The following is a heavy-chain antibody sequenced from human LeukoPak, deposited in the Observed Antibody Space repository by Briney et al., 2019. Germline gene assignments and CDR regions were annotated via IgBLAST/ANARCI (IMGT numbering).Heavy chain of an antibody. D-gene: IGHD3-10*01. Sequence: SETLSLTCTVSGGSISSSSYYWSWIRQPAGKGLEWIGRIYTSGSTNYNPSLKSRVTMSVDTSKNQFSLKLSSVTAADTAVYYCARDGYYYGSGINWFDPWGQGTLVTVSS. J-gene: IGHJ5*02. CDR2: IYTSGST. V-gene: IGHV4-61*02. CDR3: ARDGYYYGSGINWFDP. CDR1: GGSISSSSYY.